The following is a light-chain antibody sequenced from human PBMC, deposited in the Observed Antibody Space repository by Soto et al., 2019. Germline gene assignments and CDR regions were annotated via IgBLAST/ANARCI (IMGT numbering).Light chain of an antibody. CDR2: DAF. CDR1: QSVSNF. J-gene: IGKJ1*01. Sequence: EIVLTQSPATLSLSPGERATLTCRASQSVSNFLAWYQHKPGQAPRLLIYDAFNRATGIPARFSGSGSGTDFTLTISSLEPEDFAVYYCQQYNNWPWTFGQGTKVDIK. V-gene: IGKV3-11*01. CDR3: QQYNNWPWT.